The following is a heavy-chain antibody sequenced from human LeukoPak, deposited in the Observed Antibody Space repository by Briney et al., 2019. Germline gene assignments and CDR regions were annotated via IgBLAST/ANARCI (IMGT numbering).Heavy chain of an antibody. CDR3: ASQYSGSSTDY. V-gene: IGHV3-74*01. CDR1: GFSFSAYW. Sequence: GGSLRLSCAASGFSFSAYWMHWVRQAPGKGLVWVSRINNEGTGTDYADSVRGRFTISRVNVENTLYLQMNSLRAEDTAVYYCASQYSGSSTDYWGQGTLVTVSS. D-gene: IGHD1-26*01. J-gene: IGHJ4*02. CDR2: INNEGTGT.